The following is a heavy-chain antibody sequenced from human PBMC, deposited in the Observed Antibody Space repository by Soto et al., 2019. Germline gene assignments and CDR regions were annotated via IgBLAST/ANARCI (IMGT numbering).Heavy chain of an antibody. CDR1: GFTFTSSA. V-gene: IGHV1-58*01. Sequence: ASVKVSCKASGFTFTSSAVQWVRQARGQRLEWIGWIDVGSGNTNYAQKFQGRDTITRDTSASTAYMELSSLRSEDTAVYYCARGFPLWFDAWGQGTLVTVSS. D-gene: IGHD2-15*01. J-gene: IGHJ5*02. CDR3: ARGFPLWFDA. CDR2: IDVGSGNT.